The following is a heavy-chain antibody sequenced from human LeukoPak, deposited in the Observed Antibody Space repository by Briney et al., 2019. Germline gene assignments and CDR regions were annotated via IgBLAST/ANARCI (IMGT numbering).Heavy chain of an antibody. CDR2: ISGSGGST. J-gene: IGHJ5*02. CDR3: AKDLDCSSTTCYPDL. V-gene: IGHV3-23*01. Sequence: GGSLRLSCAASGFTFGSYAMSWVRQAPGKGLEWVSAISGSGGSTYYADSVKGRFTISRDSSKNTLYLQMNSLRAEDTAVYYCAKDLDCSSTTCYPDLWGQGTLVTVSS. CDR1: GFTFGSYA. D-gene: IGHD2-2*01.